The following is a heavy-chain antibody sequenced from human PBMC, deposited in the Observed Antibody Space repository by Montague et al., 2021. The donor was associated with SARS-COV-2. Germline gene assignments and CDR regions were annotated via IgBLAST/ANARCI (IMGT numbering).Heavy chain of an antibody. CDR3: ARVPFSSSWYYLDY. CDR1: GGSITGYF. V-gene: IGHV4-59*12. J-gene: IGHJ4*02. CDR2: MHYSGST. D-gene: IGHD6-13*01. Sequence: SETLSLTCTISGGSITGYFWTWIRQPPGKGLEWLGHMHYSGSTKYNPSLESRVTMSIDTSESQFSLHLRSVTAADTGAYYCARVPFSSSWYYLDYWGQGTLVTVSS.